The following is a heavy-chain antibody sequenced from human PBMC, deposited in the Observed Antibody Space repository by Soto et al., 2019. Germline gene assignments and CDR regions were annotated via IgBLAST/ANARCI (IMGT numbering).Heavy chain of an antibody. CDR2: ISSSGSTI. CDR3: AIVFPFKEDCTNGVCYWPAFDI. Sequence: PGGSLRLSCAASGFTFSDYYMSWIRQAPGKGLEWVSYISSSGSTIYYADYVKGRFTISRDNAKNTLYLQMNSLRAEDTDEYKCAIVFPFKEDCTNGVCYWPAFDIWGQGTMVTVSS. V-gene: IGHV3-11*01. D-gene: IGHD2-8*01. CDR1: GFTFSDYY. J-gene: IGHJ3*02.